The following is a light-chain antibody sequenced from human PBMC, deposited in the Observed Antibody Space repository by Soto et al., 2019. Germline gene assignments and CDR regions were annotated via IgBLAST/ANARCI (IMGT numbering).Light chain of an antibody. J-gene: IGLJ1*01. Sequence: SVLTQPPSVSGAPGQRVTISCTGSSSNIGAGYAVHWYQQLPGTAPKLLIHGNNNRPSGVPDRFSGSKSDTSASLAITGLQADDEADYYCQSYDSRLSSYVFGTGTKVTVL. CDR1: SSNIGAGYA. V-gene: IGLV1-40*01. CDR3: QSYDSRLSSYV. CDR2: GNN.